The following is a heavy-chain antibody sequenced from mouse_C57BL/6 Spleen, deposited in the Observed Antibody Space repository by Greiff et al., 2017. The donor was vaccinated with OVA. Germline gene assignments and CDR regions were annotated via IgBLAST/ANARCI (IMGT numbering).Heavy chain of an antibody. Sequence: QVQLQQSGAELVKPGASVKISCKASGYAFSSYWMNWVKQRPGKGLEWIGQIYPGDGDTNYNGKFKGKATLTADKSSSTAYMQLSSLTSEDSAVYFCARLDYYGSSYVPWFAGWGKGTLVTVSA. CDR1: GYAFSSYW. CDR2: IYPGDGDT. V-gene: IGHV1-80*01. J-gene: IGHJ3*01. D-gene: IGHD1-1*01. CDR3: ARLDYYGSSYVPWFAG.